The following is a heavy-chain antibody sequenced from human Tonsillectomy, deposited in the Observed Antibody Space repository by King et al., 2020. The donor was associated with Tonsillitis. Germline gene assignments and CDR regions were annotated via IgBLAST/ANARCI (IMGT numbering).Heavy chain of an antibody. V-gene: IGHV3-33*08. CDR3: ARDLCGGDCSFFDY. Sequence: VQLVESGGGVVQPGRSLRLSCAASGFTFSNYGMHWVRQAPGKGLEWVAVTWHDGSNKDYADSVTGRFTISRDNSKNTLYLQMNSMRAEDTAVYYCARDLCGGDCSFFDYWGQGTLVTVSS. CDR2: TWHDGSNK. D-gene: IGHD2-21*02. CDR1: GFTFSNYG. J-gene: IGHJ4*02.